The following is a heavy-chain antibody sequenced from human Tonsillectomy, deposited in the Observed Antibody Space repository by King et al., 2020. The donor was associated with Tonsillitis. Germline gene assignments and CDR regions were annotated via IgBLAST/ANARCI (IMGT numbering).Heavy chain of an antibody. V-gene: IGHV4-34*01. D-gene: IGHD3-16*01. CDR2: INHSGST. CDR3: ARGGYTYAYRNDAFDI. J-gene: IGHJ3*02. CDR1: GGSFSGYY. Sequence: VQLQQWGAGLLKPSETLSLTCAVYGGSFSGYYWSWIRQSPGKGLEWIGEINHSGSTNYNPSLKSRVTISVDTSKNHYSLKQRSVTAADTAVYYCARGGYTYAYRNDAFDIWGQGTMVTVSS.